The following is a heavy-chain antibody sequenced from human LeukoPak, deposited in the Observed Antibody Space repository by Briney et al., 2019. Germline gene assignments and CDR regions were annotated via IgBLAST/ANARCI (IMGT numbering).Heavy chain of an antibody. CDR3: AREANYYDSSGYYPDAFDI. CDR1: GFTFSSYA. Sequence: GGSLRLSCAASGFTFSSYAMSWVRQATGKGLEWVSGISGPGGSTYYADSVKGRITISRDNSKKMLYLQMNSLRAEDTAVYYCAREANYYDSSGYYPDAFDIWGQGTMVTVSS. D-gene: IGHD3-22*01. V-gene: IGHV3-23*01. J-gene: IGHJ3*02. CDR2: ISGPGGST.